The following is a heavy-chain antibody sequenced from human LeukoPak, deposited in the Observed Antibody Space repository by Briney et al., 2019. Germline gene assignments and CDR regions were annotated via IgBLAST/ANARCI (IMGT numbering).Heavy chain of an antibody. V-gene: IGHV3-21*04. J-gene: IGHJ4*02. D-gene: IGHD3-10*01. CDR3: ARDGWFGEPRPY. CDR1: GFTFSSYS. CDR2: ISSSSSYI. Sequence: GGSLRLSCAASGFTFSSYSMNWVRQAPGKGLEWVSSISSSSSYIYYADSVKGRFTISRDNSKNTLYLQMNSLRAEDTAVYYCARDGWFGEPRPYWGQGTLVTVSS.